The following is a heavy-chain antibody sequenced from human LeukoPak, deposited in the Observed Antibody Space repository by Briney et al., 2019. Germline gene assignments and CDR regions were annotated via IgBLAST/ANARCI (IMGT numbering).Heavy chain of an antibody. CDR2: ANHSGST. CDR1: GGSFSGYY. CDR3: ATTFFTNWFDP. V-gene: IGHV4-34*01. D-gene: IGHD3-3*01. Sequence: SETLSLTCAVYGGSFSGYYWSWIRQPPGKGLEWIGEANHSGSTNYNPSLKSRVTISVDTSKNQFSLKLSSVTAADTAVYYCATTFFTNWFDPWGQGTLVTVSS. J-gene: IGHJ5*02.